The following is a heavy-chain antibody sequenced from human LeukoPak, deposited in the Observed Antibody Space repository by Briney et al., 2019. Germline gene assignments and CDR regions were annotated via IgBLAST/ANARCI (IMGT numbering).Heavy chain of an antibody. Sequence: GESLQISCKGSGYRFTSYWIGWVRPMPGKGLERMGIIYPGDSDTRYSPSFQGQVTISADKSISTASLQWSSLKASDTAMYHCARHSEYSSSWAPFDYWGQGTLVTVSS. D-gene: IGHD6-13*01. CDR1: GYRFTSYW. CDR2: IYPGDSDT. CDR3: ARHSEYSSSWAPFDY. J-gene: IGHJ4*02. V-gene: IGHV5-51*01.